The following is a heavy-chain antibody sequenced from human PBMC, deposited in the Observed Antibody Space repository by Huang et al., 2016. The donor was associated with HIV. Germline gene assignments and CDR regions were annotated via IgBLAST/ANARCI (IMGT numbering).Heavy chain of an antibody. CDR2: IIPMFGTP. CDR1: GGTFSKYA. J-gene: IGHJ4*02. CDR3: ARGQLGSYGDYDVLY. Sequence: QVQLVQSGAEVKTPGSSVKVSCKASGGTFSKYAISWVRQAPGQGLEWRGRIIPMFGTPNYSRKFQGRVTITADDSTSTTYVEVSSLRSEDTALYYCARGQLGSYGDYDVLYWGQGTLVTVSS. V-gene: IGHV1-69*13. D-gene: IGHD4-17*01.